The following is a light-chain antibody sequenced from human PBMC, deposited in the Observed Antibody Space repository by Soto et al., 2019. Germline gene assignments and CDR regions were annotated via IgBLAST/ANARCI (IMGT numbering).Light chain of an antibody. Sequence: DIQMTQSPSSLSASVGDRVTITCRASQGIDTYLAWYQQKPGRVPKLLIYAASTLQSGVPSRFSGSGSGRDFTLTISSLQPEDVATYYCQKYNSAPLTFGGRTKVEIK. J-gene: IGKJ4*01. CDR1: QGIDTY. V-gene: IGKV1-27*01. CDR2: AAS. CDR3: QKYNSAPLT.